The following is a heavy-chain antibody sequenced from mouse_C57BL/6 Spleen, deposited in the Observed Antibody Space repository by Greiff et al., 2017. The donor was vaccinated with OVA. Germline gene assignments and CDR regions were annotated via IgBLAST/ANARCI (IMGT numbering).Heavy chain of an antibody. CDR3: TRSNWDPDY. D-gene: IGHD4-1*01. CDR2: IDPETGGT. V-gene: IGHV1-15*01. J-gene: IGHJ2*01. Sequence: VQLQQSGAELVSPGASVTLSCKVPGYTFTAYELHWLKQPPVHGLEWFGAIDPETGGTAYNQKFKGKAILTADKSSSTAYMELRSLTSEDSAVYYCTRSNWDPDYWGQGTTLTVSS. CDR1: GYTFTAYE.